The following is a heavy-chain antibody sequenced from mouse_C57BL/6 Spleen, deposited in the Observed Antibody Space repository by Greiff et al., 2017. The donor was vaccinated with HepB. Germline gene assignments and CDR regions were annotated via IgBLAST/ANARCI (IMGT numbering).Heavy chain of an antibody. CDR2: IRSKSNNYAT. J-gene: IGHJ4*01. Sequence: DVQLQESGGGLVQPKGSLKLSCAASGFSFNTYAMNWVRQAPGKGLEWVARIRSKSNNYATYYADSVKDRFTISRDDSESMLYLQMNNLKTEDTAMYYCVRLAGPMDYWGQGTSVTVSS. V-gene: IGHV10-1*01. D-gene: IGHD1-1*01. CDR1: GFSFNTYA. CDR3: VRLAGPMDY.